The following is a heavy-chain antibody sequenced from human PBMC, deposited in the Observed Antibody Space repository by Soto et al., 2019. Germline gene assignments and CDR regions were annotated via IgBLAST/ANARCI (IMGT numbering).Heavy chain of an antibody. V-gene: IGHV4-34*01. J-gene: IGHJ5*02. CDR1: GGSFSGYY. Sequence: SVTCAVYGGSFSGYYWSWIRQPPGTGLEWIGEINHSGSTNYNPSLKSRVTISVDTSKNQFSLKLSSVTAADTAVYYCARGQIAAAGTWGRHNWFDPWGQGTLVTLSS. D-gene: IGHD6-13*01. CDR2: INHSGST. CDR3: ARGQIAAAGTWGRHNWFDP.